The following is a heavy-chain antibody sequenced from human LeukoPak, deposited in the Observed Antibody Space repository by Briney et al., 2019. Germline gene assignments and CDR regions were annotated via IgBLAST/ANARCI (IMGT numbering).Heavy chain of an antibody. D-gene: IGHD4-11*01. CDR3: ARGPLGTHYSNYAGSGFDY. Sequence: ASVKVSCKASGGTFSSYAISWVRQAPGQGLEWMGRINPNSGGTNYAQKLQGRVTMTTDTSTSTAYMELRSLRSDDTAVYYCARGPLGTHYSNYAGSGFDYWGQGTLVTVSS. CDR2: INPNSGGT. J-gene: IGHJ4*02. V-gene: IGHV1-18*01. CDR1: GGTFSSYA.